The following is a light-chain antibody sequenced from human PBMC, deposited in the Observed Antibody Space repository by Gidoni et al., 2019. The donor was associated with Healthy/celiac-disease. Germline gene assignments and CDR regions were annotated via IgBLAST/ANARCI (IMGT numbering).Light chain of an antibody. J-gene: IGLJ2*01. CDR1: KLGDNY. CDR3: QAWDSSTVV. CDR2: QDS. V-gene: IGLV3-1*01. Sequence: SYELTQPPSVSVSPGQTASITCSGDKLGDNYACWYQQKPGQSPWLVIYQDSKRPSGNPERFSGSNSGNTATRTISGTQAMDEADYDCQAWDSSTVVFGGGTKLTVL.